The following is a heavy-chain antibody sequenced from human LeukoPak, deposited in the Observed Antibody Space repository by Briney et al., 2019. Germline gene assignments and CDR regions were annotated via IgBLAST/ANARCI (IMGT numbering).Heavy chain of an antibody. D-gene: IGHD4-17*01. CDR3: AKSTTVTQRGYFDY. CDR1: GFTFSSYG. V-gene: IGHV3-30*18. Sequence: GGSLRLSCAASGFTFSSYGMHWVRQAPAKGLEWVAIISYDGSNKYYADSVKGRFTISRDNSKNTLYLQMNSLRAEDTAVYYCAKSTTVTQRGYFDYWGQGTLVAVSS. CDR2: ISYDGSNK. J-gene: IGHJ4*02.